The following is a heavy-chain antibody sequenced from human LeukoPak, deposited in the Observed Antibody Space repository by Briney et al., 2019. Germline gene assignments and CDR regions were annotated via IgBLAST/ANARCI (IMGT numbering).Heavy chain of an antibody. V-gene: IGHV4-4*02. D-gene: IGHD3-10*01. CDR3: ARGVWLNWFDP. CDR1: GGPLSSSNW. CDR2: LYHNGST. Sequence: SETLSLTCAVSGGPLSSSNWWSWVRQPPGKGLEWLGELYHNGSTNYNPSHKSRDTGPVDTSKNQFSLKLSSVTAADTAVYYCARGVWLNWFDPWGQGTLVTVSS. J-gene: IGHJ5*02.